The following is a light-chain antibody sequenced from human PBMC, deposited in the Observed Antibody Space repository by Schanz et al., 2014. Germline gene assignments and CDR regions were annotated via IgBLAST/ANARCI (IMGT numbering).Light chain of an antibody. V-gene: IGLV2-14*01. Sequence: QSALTQPASVSGSPGQSITISCTGTSSDVGGYNYVSWYQQHPGKAPKLMIYDVSNRPSGVSNRFSGSKSGNTASLTISGLQAEDEADYYCNSYAGINNFVIFGGGTKLTVL. CDR2: DVS. CDR1: SSDVGGYNY. J-gene: IGLJ2*01. CDR3: NSYAGINNFVI.